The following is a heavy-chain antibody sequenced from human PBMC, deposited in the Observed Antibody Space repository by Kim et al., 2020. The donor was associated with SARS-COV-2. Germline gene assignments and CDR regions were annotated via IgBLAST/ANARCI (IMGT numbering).Heavy chain of an antibody. V-gene: IGHV3-49*03. D-gene: IGHD3-9*01. J-gene: IGHJ6*02. Sequence: GGSLRLSCTASGFTFGDYAMSWFRQAPGKGLEWVGFIRSKAYGGTTEYAASVKGRFTISRDDSKSIAYLQMNSLKTEDTAVYYCTNHVLRYFDWLLQSDYYSYVMDVWGQGTTVTVSS. CDR2: IRSKAYGGTT. CDR3: TNHVLRYFDWLLQSDYYSYVMDV. CDR1: GFTFGDYA.